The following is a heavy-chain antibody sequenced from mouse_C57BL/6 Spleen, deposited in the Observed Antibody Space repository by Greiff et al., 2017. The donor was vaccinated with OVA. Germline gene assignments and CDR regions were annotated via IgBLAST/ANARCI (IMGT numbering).Heavy chain of an antibody. CDR2: INPNNGGT. CDR1: GYTFTDYN. CDR3: ARRIYYYPYYYAMDY. V-gene: IGHV1-18*01. J-gene: IGHJ4*01. Sequence: VQLQQSGPELVKPGASVKIPCKASGYTFTDYNMDWVKQSHGKSLEWIGDINPNNGGTIYNQKFKGKATLTVDKSSSTAYMELRSLTSEDTAVYYCARRIYYYPYYYAMDYWGQGTSVTVSS. D-gene: IGHD1-1*01.